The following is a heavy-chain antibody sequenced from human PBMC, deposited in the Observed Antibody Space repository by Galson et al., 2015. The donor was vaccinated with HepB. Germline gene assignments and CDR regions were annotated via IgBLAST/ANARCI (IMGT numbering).Heavy chain of an antibody. Sequence: LTCTVSSGPISSSDYYWGWVRQPPGKGLEWIGHIYYGGITSYNPSLKSRVTIAVDTTKKQFSLKLTSVNAADTAVYYCARGAWWDGDEGFYFDYRGQGTLVTVSS. CDR3: ARGAWWDGDEGFYFDY. D-gene: IGHD4-17*01. J-gene: IGHJ4*02. CDR1: SGPISSSDYY. CDR2: IYYGGIT. V-gene: IGHV4-39*07.